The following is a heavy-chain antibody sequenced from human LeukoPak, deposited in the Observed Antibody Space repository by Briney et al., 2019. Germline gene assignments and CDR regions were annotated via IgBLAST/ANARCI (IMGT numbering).Heavy chain of an antibody. CDR1: GFTFSAYA. CDR3: ARAKACGSRCYIVDY. V-gene: IGHV3-30*04. Sequence: GGSLTLSCAAPGFTFSAYAIHWVHQAPGKGLEWVAIISSDGSSKTYAESLKGRFTISRDNSKNTLSLHLSGLSAEDTAVYYCARAKACGSRCYIVDYWGQGTLVTVSS. CDR2: ISSDGSSK. J-gene: IGHJ4*02. D-gene: IGHD2-15*01.